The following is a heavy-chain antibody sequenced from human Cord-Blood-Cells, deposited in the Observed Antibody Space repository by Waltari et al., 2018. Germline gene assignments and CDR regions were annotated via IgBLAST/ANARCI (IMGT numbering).Heavy chain of an antibody. CDR1: GFTVSSNY. CDR3: AREFYSGSYYFDY. Sequence: EVQLVESGGGLIQPGGSLRLSCAASGFTVSSNYMSGARQAPGKGLEWVSVIYSGGSTYYADSVKGRFTISRDNSKNTLYLQMNSLRAEDTAVYYCAREFYSGSYYFDYWGQGTLVTVSS. J-gene: IGHJ4*02. CDR2: IYSGGST. V-gene: IGHV3-53*01. D-gene: IGHD1-26*01.